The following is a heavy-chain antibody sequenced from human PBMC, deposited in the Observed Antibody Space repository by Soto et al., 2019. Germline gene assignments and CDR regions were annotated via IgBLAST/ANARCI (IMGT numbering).Heavy chain of an antibody. CDR3: ARSSGGNFGIIIEGTNWFAP. J-gene: IGHJ5*02. Sequence: VKVSCKAPRDTFTSYYINWVRQAHGQGLEWMGVINPHGGSTAYAQKFKGRVTLTRDTSASTVYMEVSSLTSEDTAMYYCARSSGGNFGIIIEGTNWFAPWGQGTLVTVSS. CDR1: RDTFTSYY. V-gene: IGHV1-46*01. CDR2: INPHGGST. D-gene: IGHD1-26*01.